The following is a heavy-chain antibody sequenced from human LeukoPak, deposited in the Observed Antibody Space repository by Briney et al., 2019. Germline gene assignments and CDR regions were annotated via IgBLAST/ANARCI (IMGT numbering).Heavy chain of an antibody. J-gene: IGHJ4*01. CDR1: GYTFSDYF. V-gene: IGHV1-2*02. Sequence: ASVKVSCKASGYTFSDYFMQWVRQAPGQGLEWMGWINPSSGGTKYAQKFQGRVTMTRDTSITTVYMELSSLRSDDTALYYCARALYSNNWYGFDCWGQGSPVTVSS. CDR2: INPSSGGT. CDR3: ARALYSNNWYGFDC. D-gene: IGHD6-13*01.